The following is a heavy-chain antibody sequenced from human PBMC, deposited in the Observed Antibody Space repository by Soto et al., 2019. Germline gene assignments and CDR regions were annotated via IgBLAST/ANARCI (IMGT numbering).Heavy chain of an antibody. CDR3: TRIKEWLIRWRFRYYGMDV. V-gene: IGHV3-49*04. CDR2: IRSRAYGAPT. Sequence: PGGSLRLSCTGSGFTFGAYTMSWVRQAPGKGLEWVGSIRSRAYGAPTDVAASMKGRFTISRDDSNGTAYLQMNSLKTEDAAVYSCTRIKEWLIRWRFRYYGMDVWGQGTTVTVSS. J-gene: IGHJ6*02. D-gene: IGHD6-19*01. CDR1: GFTFGAYT.